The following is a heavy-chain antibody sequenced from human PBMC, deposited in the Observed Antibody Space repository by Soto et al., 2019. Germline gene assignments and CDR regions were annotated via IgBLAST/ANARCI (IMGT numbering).Heavy chain of an antibody. Sequence: PSETLSLTCTVSGGSVSSGSYYWSWIRQPPGKGLEWIGYIYYSGSTNYNPSLKSRVTISVDTSKNQFSLKLSSVTAADTAVYYCARDRIAWGYYGSGSYRGAFDYWGQGTLVTVSS. J-gene: IGHJ4*02. V-gene: IGHV4-61*01. D-gene: IGHD3-10*01. CDR1: GGSVSSGSYY. CDR3: ARDRIAWGYYGSGSYRGAFDY. CDR2: IYYSGST.